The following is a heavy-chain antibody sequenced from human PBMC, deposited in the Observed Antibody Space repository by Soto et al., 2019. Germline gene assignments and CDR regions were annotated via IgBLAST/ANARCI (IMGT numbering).Heavy chain of an antibody. CDR1: GFTFSDYG. CDR2: IWFDGSNE. D-gene: IGHD2-2*01. V-gene: IGHV3-33*01. Sequence: GGSLRLSCAASGFTFSDYGMHWVRQAPGEGLEWVAVIWFDGSNEHYADSVKGRFTISRDNSKNTLFLQVHSLRAEDTAVSYCARGSLYCSTTRCSYRMDVWGQGTTVTVSS. CDR3: ARGSLYCSTTRCSYRMDV. J-gene: IGHJ6*02.